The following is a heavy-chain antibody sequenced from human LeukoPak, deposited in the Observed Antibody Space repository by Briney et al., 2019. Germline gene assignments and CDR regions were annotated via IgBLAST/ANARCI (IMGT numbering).Heavy chain of an antibody. J-gene: IGHJ4*02. Sequence: GGSLRLSCAASGFTFSSYGMRWVRQAPGKGLEWVAVIWYDGSNKYYADSVKGRFTISRDNSKNTLYLQMNSLRAEDTAVYYCARDSRDTAMVGPDYWGQGTLVTVSS. CDR1: GFTFSSYG. V-gene: IGHV3-33*01. CDR3: ARDSRDTAMVGPDY. D-gene: IGHD5-18*01. CDR2: IWYDGSNK.